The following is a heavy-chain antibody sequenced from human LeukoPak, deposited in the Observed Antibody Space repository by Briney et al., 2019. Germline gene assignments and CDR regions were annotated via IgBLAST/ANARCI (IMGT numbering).Heavy chain of an antibody. Sequence: SETLSLTCSVSGYSISSGYYWGWIRQPPGKRLEWVGSISSSGNTYYNPTLKSRVTISVDTSKNQFSLNLTSVTAADTGVYYCAREFGVIRHGGPSSGMDVWGQGTTVTVSS. CDR1: GYSISSGYY. D-gene: IGHD4-23*01. J-gene: IGHJ6*02. V-gene: IGHV4-38-2*02. CDR3: AREFGVIRHGGPSSGMDV. CDR2: ISSSGNT.